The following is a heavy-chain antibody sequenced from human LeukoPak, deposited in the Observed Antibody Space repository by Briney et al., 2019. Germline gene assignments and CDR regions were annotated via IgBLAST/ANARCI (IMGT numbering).Heavy chain of an antibody. Sequence: SETLSLTCAVYGGSFSGYYWSWIRQPPGKGLEWIGQIDPGGSTNYNPSLKSRVTISVDTSKTQLSVKLSSVTAADTAVYYCAGGLGPSSRWGQGTLVTVSS. CDR3: AGGLGPSSR. D-gene: IGHD6-13*01. CDR1: GGSFSGYY. J-gene: IGHJ4*02. CDR2: IDPGGST. V-gene: IGHV4-34*01.